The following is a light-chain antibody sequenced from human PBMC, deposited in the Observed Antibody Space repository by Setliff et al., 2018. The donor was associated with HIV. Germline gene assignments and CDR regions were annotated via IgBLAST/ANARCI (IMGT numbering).Light chain of an antibody. CDR3: SSYRTNSRVV. CDR1: SNDVGRYDL. V-gene: IGLV2-14*02. CDR2: EVT. Sequence: QSVLTQPASVSGSPGQSITISCTGTSNDVGRYDLVSWYQQHPARAPKLIIYEVTYRPSGVSNRFSGFKSGNTASLTISGLQAEDEADYYCSSYRTNSRVVFGGGTKVTVL. J-gene: IGLJ2*01.